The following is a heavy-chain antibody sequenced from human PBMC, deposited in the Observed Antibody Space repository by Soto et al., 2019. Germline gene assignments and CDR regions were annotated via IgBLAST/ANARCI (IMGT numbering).Heavy chain of an antibody. D-gene: IGHD6-13*01. V-gene: IGHV4-59*01. Sequence: SETLSLTCTVSGGSISSYYWSWIRQPPGKGLEWIGYIYYSGSTNYNPSLKSRVTISVDTSKNQFSLKLSSVTAADTAVYYCARWGYSSSGLGKDAFDIWGQGTMVTVSS. J-gene: IGHJ3*02. CDR1: GGSISSYY. CDR2: IYYSGST. CDR3: ARWGYSSSGLGKDAFDI.